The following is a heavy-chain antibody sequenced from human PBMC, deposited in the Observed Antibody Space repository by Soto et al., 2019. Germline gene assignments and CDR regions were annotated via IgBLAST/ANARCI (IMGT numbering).Heavy chain of an antibody. Sequence: QVQLVQSGAEVKKPGASVKVSCKVSGLTLKELSMHWVRQAPGKGPEWMGGFDPEEDETIYAPNFQARVTMTEDTSTDTAYMELSGLRSEDTAVYYCPQGSWGNYRSYDFDYWGQGTLVIVSS. D-gene: IGHD3-16*02. V-gene: IGHV1-24*01. CDR1: GLTLKELS. CDR3: PQGSWGNYRSYDFDY. CDR2: FDPEEDET. J-gene: IGHJ4*02.